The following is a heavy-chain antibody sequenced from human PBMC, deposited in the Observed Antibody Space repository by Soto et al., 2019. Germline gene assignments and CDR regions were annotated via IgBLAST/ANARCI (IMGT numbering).Heavy chain of an antibody. CDR3: VNDGFSWLTIDY. D-gene: IGHD6-19*01. CDR1: GFTFSSYG. J-gene: IGHJ4*02. CDR2: ISYDGSNK. Sequence: QVQLVESGGGVVQPGRSLRLSCAASGFTFSSYGMHWVRQAPGKGLEWVAVISYDGSNKNYEDSVKGRFTSSRDNSMNPLYLQMSSLRGEDEAVYYSVNDGFSWLTIDYWGQGSLVTVTS. V-gene: IGHV3-30*18.